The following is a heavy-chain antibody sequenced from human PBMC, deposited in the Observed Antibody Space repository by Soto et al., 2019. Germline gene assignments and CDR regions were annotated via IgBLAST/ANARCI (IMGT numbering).Heavy chain of an antibody. CDR3: ARDLALAGNY. CDR1: GFTFRSYA. Sequence: GGSLRLSCAASGFTFRSYAMNWVRQTQEKGLEWVSSISSTSTYTHYADSVKGRFTISRDNANNSLFLQMNSLRAEDTAIYYCARDLALAGNYWGQGALVTV. V-gene: IGHV3-21*01. CDR2: ISSTSTYT. J-gene: IGHJ4*02. D-gene: IGHD6-19*01.